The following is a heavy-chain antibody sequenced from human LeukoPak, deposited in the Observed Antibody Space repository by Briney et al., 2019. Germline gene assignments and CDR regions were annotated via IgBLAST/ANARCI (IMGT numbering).Heavy chain of an antibody. V-gene: IGHV3-30*18. CDR1: GFTFSSYG. CDR3: AKEGVEQWLAYYFTY. J-gene: IGHJ4*02. Sequence: GGSLRLSCAASGFTFSSYGMHWVRQAPGKGLEWVAAISYDGNNKYYADSVKGRLTISRDNSKNTLYVQMNSLRAEDTALYYWAKEGVEQWLAYYFTYWGRGALSPSPQ. CDR2: ISYDGNNK. D-gene: IGHD6-19*01.